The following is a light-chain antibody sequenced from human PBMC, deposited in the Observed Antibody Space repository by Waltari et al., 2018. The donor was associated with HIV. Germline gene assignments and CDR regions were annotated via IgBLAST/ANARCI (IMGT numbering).Light chain of an antibody. V-gene: IGKV1-39*01. CDR3: QQGYMTPYT. J-gene: IGKJ2*01. Sequence: DIQMTQSPFSLSASVGDRVTITCRASQSVSTYLNWDQQKPGRAPKLLIYAASSFQSGVPSRFSGSGSETDFSLTITSLQPEDFATYYCQQGYMTPYTFGQGTKLEI. CDR2: AAS. CDR1: QSVSTY.